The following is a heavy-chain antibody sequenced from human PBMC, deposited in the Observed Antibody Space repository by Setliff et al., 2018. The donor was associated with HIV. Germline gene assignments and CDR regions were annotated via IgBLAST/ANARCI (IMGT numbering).Heavy chain of an antibody. CDR2: IYSGGST. J-gene: IGHJ4*02. CDR3: ARELRL. V-gene: IGHV3-53*04. Sequence: GESLKISCAASGFRFSTYNMNWVRQAPGKGLEWVSVIYSGGSTYYADSVKGRFTISRHNSKNTLYLQMNSLRAEDTAVYYCARELRLWGQGTLVTVSS. CDR1: GFRFSTYN.